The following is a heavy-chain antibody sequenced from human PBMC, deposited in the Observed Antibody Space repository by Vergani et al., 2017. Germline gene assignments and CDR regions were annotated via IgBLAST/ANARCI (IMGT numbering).Heavy chain of an antibody. CDR1: GYTFTGYY. V-gene: IGHV1-46*03. J-gene: IGHJ5*02. D-gene: IGHD3-10*01. CDR2: INPSGGST. Sequence: VQLVQSGAEVKKPGASVKVSCKASGYTFTGYYMHWVRQAPGQGLEWMGWINPSGGSTSYAQKFQGRVTMTRDTSTSTVYMELSSLRSEDTAVYYCAREGHYGSGSYDIDWFDPWGQGTLVTVSS. CDR3: AREGHYGSGSYDIDWFDP.